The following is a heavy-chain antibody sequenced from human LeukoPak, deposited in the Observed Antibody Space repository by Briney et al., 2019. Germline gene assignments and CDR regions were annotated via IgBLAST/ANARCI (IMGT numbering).Heavy chain of an antibody. CDR1: GFTFTTYS. D-gene: IGHD2-2*01. J-gene: IGHJ4*02. V-gene: IGHV3-48*01. Sequence: GGSLRLSCVASGFTFTTYSMNWVCQAPGKGLEWISNINADSSAMYYVDSVKGRFTISRDNAKSSVFLQMNSLRAEDTAVYYCARDRDYASDYWGQGTLVTVSS. CDR3: ARDRDYASDY. CDR2: INADSSAM.